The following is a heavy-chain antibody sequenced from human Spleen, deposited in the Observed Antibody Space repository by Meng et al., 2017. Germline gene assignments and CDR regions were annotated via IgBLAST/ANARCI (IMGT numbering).Heavy chain of an antibody. CDR3: ARTRVLYYFDQ. Sequence: QLQLQESGPGLVKPSETLSLPRTVSDVSISSNVSYWGWIRQPPGKGLQWIGSVYYSGSTYYNPSLKSRVTISVDTSKNQFSLKLNSVTAADTAVYYCARTRVLYYFDQWGQGTLVTVSS. D-gene: IGHD2/OR15-2a*01. CDR1: DVSISSNVSY. J-gene: IGHJ4*02. V-gene: IGHV4-39*01. CDR2: VYYSGST.